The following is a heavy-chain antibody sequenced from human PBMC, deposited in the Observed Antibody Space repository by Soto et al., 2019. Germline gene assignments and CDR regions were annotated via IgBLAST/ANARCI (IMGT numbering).Heavy chain of an antibody. J-gene: IGHJ4*02. D-gene: IGHD2-21*02. V-gene: IGHV3-23*01. Sequence: GGSLRLSCAASGFTFSSYAMSWVRQAPGKGLEWVSAISGSGGSTYYADSVKGRFTISRDNSKNTLYLQMNSLRAEDTAVYYCAKDLIRGGDGAHYFDYWGQGTLVTVSS. CDR1: GFTFSSYA. CDR3: AKDLIRGGDGAHYFDY. CDR2: ISGSGGST.